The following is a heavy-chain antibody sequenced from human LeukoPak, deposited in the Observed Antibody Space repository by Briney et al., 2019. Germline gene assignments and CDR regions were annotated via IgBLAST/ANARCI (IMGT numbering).Heavy chain of an antibody. J-gene: IGHJ6*02. CDR2: VYHSGIT. CDR1: GGSITNTNYY. Sequence: SETLSLTCTVSGGSITNTNYYWAWIRQPPGEGLEWIGSVYHSGITYYTPSLKSRVSISVDTSKNQFSLKVTSVTAADTAVYYCARAGVVAVAGSNGMDVWGQGTTVTVSS. D-gene: IGHD6-19*01. V-gene: IGHV4-39*07. CDR3: ARAGVVAVAGSNGMDV.